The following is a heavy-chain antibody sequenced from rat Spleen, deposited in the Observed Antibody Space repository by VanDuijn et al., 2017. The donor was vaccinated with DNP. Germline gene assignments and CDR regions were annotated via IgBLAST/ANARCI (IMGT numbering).Heavy chain of an antibody. V-gene: IGHV4-2*01. J-gene: IGHJ2*01. CDR1: GFNFNDYW. D-gene: IGHD1-11*01. Sequence: EVKLVESGGGLVQPGRSLKVFCAASGFNFNDYWMGWVRQAPGKGPEWIGEINKDSSTKNYSPSLKDKFTISRDNAQNTLYLQMSTVGSEDTAIYFCARGPNYGGYSDFFDYWGQGVVVTVSS. CDR3: ARGPNYGGYSDFFDY. CDR2: INKDSSTK.